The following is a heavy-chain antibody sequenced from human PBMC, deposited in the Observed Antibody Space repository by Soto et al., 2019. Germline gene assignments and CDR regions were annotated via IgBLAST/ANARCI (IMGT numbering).Heavy chain of an antibody. D-gene: IGHD3-22*01. V-gene: IGHV4-59*01. Sequence: SETLSLTCTVSGGSISSYYWSWIRQPPGKGLEWIGYIYYSGSTNYNPSLKSRVTISVDTSKNQFSLKLSSVTAADTAVYYCARTYYYDSSGYYFDYWGQGTLVTVSS. CDR2: IYYSGST. CDR1: GGSISSYY. J-gene: IGHJ4*02. CDR3: ARTYYYDSSGYYFDY.